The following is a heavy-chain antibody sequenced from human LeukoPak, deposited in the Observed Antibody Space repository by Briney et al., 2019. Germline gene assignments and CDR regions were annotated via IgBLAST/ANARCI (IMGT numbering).Heavy chain of an antibody. CDR2: MNPINGNT. Sequence: ASVKVSCKASGFTFTSYDINWVRQATGQGLEWMGWMNPINGNTGYAQKFQGRVTMTRDTSISTAYMELRSLRSDDTAVYYCVRDGEGVAISVNYWFDPWGQGTLVTVSS. J-gene: IGHJ5*02. V-gene: IGHV1-8*01. CDR3: VRDGEGVAISVNYWFDP. CDR1: GFTFTSYD. D-gene: IGHD3-10*01.